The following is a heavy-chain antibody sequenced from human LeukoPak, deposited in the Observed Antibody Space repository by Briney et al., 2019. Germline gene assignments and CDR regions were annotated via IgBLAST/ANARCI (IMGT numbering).Heavy chain of an antibody. V-gene: IGHV3-30-3*01. CDR3: ARDRGGIQLWSFDY. D-gene: IGHD5-18*01. CDR1: GFTFSSYA. J-gene: IGHJ4*02. Sequence: PGGSLRLSCAASGFTFSSYAMHWVRQAQGKGLEWVAVISYDGSNKYYADSVKGRFTISRDNSKNTLYLQMNSLRAEDTAVYYCARDRGGIQLWSFDYWGQGTPVTVSS. CDR2: ISYDGSNK.